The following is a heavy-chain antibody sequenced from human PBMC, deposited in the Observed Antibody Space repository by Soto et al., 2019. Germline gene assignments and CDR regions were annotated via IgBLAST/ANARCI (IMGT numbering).Heavy chain of an antibody. CDR1: GFTFSSYG. V-gene: IGHV3-33*01. D-gene: IGHD5-18*01. CDR2: IWYDGSNK. CDR3: ARDPLELWLQGGYYYYGMDV. Sequence: QVQLVESGGGVVQPGRSLRLSCAASGFTFSSYGMHWVRQAPGKGLEWVAVIWYDGSNKYYADSVKGRFTISRDNSKNTLYLQMNSLRAEDTAVYYCARDPLELWLQGGYYYYGMDVWGQGTTVTVSS. J-gene: IGHJ6*02.